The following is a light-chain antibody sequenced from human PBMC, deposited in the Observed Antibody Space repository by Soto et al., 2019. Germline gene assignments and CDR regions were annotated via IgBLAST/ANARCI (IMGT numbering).Light chain of an antibody. Sequence: QSALTQPASVSGSPGQSIIISCTGTGSDIGRSDFVSWFQQLPGSVPKLMIYEVTGRPSGTSDRFSGSKSGNTASLTISGLQPEEEADYYCISCTSVNIRCVFGTGTKVTVL. CDR3: ISCTSVNIRCV. J-gene: IGLJ1*01. CDR1: GSDIGRSDF. CDR2: EVT. V-gene: IGLV2-14*01.